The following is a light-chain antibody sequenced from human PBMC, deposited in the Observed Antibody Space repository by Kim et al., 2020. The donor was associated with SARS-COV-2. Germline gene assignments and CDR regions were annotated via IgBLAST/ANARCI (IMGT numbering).Light chain of an antibody. CDR2: DVN. V-gene: IGLV2-14*01. J-gene: IGLJ3*02. Sequence: QSALTQPASVSGSPGQSITISCSGTSSDIGDYNYVSWYQQYPGKAPKLIIFDVNKRPSGVSYRFSGSKSGNRAALTISGLQAEDEADYYCSSYTSSSTLVFGGGTQLTVL. CDR3: SSYTSSSTLV. CDR1: SSDIGDYNY.